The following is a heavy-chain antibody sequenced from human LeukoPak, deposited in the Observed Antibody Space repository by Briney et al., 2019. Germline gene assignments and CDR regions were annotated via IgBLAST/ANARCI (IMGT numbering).Heavy chain of an antibody. CDR3: AVGYSYAQGHAFDI. Sequence: SQTLSLTCTVSGGSISSGGYYWSWIRQHPGKGLEWIGYIYYSGSTYYNPSLKSRVTISVDTSKNQFSLKLSSVTAADTAVYYCAVGYSYAQGHAFDIWGQGTMVTVSS. CDR1: GGSISSGGYY. V-gene: IGHV4-31*03. CDR2: IYYSGST. J-gene: IGHJ3*02. D-gene: IGHD5-18*01.